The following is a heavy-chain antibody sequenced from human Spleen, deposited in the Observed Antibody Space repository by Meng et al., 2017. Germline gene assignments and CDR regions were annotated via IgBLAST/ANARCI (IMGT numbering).Heavy chain of an antibody. CDR2: IYHIGSS. CDR3: ASSWLRPYFDY. J-gene: IGHJ4*02. Sequence: KLQEWGPGLVAPSGTLSCTCAVSGGSISSSNWWSWVRQPPGKGLEWIGVIYHIGSSNYNPSLKSRVTISVDKSKNQFSLKLSSVTAADTAVYYCASSWLRPYFDYWGQGTLVTVSS. CDR1: GGSISSSNW. V-gene: IGHV4-4*02. D-gene: IGHD5-12*01.